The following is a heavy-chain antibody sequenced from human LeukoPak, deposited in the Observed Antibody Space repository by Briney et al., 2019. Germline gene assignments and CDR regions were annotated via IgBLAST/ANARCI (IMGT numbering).Heavy chain of an antibody. D-gene: IGHD5-18*01. Sequence: GGTLRLSCAASGFTFSSYGMSWVRQAPGKGLEWVANIKQDGSEKYYVDSVKGRFTISRDNAKNSLYLQMNSLRAEDTAVYYCARVLRYSYGLDYWGQGTLVTVSS. CDR2: IKQDGSEK. CDR3: ARVLRYSYGLDY. CDR1: GFTFSSYG. J-gene: IGHJ4*02. V-gene: IGHV3-7*01.